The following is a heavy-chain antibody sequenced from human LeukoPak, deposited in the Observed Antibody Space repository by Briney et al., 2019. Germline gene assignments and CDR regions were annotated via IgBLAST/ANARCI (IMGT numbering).Heavy chain of an antibody. J-gene: IGHJ5*02. CDR1: GFTFSSYG. Sequence: PGGSLRLSCAASGFTFSSYGMSWVRQAPGKGLEWVSVIYAGGSTYYADSVKGRFTMSRDNSKNTLYLQMNSLRVEDTAVYYCAREGFSSGYFNYFDPWGQGTLVTVSS. V-gene: IGHV3-66*01. CDR2: IYAGGST. D-gene: IGHD3-22*01. CDR3: AREGFSSGYFNYFDP.